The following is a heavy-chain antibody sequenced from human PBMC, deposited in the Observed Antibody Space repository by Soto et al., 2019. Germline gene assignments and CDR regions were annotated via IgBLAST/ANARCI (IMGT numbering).Heavy chain of an antibody. V-gene: IGHV4-4*02. J-gene: IGHJ5*02. Sequence: QVQLQESGPGLVKPSGTLSLTCAVSGGSISSSNWWSWVRQPPGKGLEWIGEIYHSGSTNYNPSLKRRVTISVDKPKNQFSLKLSSVTAADTAVYYCARDFGGSSPPLGWFDPWGQGTLVTVSS. D-gene: IGHD3-16*01. CDR1: GGSISSSNW. CDR2: IYHSGST. CDR3: ARDFGGSSPPLGWFDP.